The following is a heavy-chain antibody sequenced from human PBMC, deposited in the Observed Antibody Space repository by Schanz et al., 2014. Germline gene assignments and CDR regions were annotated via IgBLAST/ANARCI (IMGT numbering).Heavy chain of an antibody. CDR3: YGMDV. Sequence: QVQLQESGPGLVKPSQTLSLTCAVSGGSISSGGYSWSWIRQPPGKGLEWIGYIFFRGSTYYNPSLKSRVTISIDTSKTHSPLRLPSVTAADTAVYYCYGMDVWGQGTTVTVSS. CDR2: IFFRGST. V-gene: IGHV4-30-4*07. J-gene: IGHJ6*02. CDR1: GGSISSGGYS.